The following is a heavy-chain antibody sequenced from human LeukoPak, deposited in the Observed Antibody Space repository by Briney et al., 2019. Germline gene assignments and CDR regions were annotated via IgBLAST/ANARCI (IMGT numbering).Heavy chain of an antibody. CDR1: GFTFSSYG. D-gene: IGHD3-9*01. J-gene: IGHJ3*02. V-gene: IGHV3-30*02. CDR3: AKDALDIFTGYYWYAFDI. CDR2: IRYDGSNK. Sequence: GGSLRLSCAASGFTFSSYGMHWVRQAPGKGLEWVACIRYDGSNKYYADSVKGRFTISRDNSKNTLYLQMNSLRAEDTAVYYCAKDALDIFTGYYWYAFDIWGQGTMVTVSS.